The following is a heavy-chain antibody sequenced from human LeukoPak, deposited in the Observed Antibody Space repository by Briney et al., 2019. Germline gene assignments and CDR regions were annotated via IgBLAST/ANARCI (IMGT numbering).Heavy chain of an antibody. CDR1: GGTFNSYT. CDR2: IIPILGIA. D-gene: IGHD4/OR15-4a*01. Sequence: GASVKVSCKASGGTFNSYTISWVRQAPGQGLEWMGRIIPILGIANYAQEFQGRVTITADKSTSTAYMELSSLRSEDTAVYYCAREHLTGLLDYWGQGTLVTVSS. CDR3: AREHLTGLLDY. V-gene: IGHV1-69*04. J-gene: IGHJ4*02.